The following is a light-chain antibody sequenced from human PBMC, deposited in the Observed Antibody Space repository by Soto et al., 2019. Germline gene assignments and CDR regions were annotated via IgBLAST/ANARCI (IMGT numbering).Light chain of an antibody. V-gene: IGLV2-14*01. CDR1: SSDIGGYNS. CDR2: DVS. J-gene: IGLJ2*01. Sequence: QSALTQPASVSGSPGQSITISCTGTSSDIGGYNSVSWYQQHPGKAPKLMIYDVSNRPSGVSNCFSGSKSGNTASLTISGPQAEDEDDYHSSTYTDSRTVVFGGGTKLTVL. CDR3: STYTDSRTVV.